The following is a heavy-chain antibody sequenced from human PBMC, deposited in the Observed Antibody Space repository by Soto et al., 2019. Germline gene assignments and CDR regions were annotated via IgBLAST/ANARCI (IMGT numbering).Heavy chain of an antibody. D-gene: IGHD3-10*01. Sequence: GESLKISCKGSGYSFTNYWIGWVRQMPGKGLEWMGIIYPGHSDIRYSPSFQGQVTISAGKSISTAYLRWSNLKASDTAMYYCARGGTSPADFDYWVQGTLVTVSS. V-gene: IGHV5-51*01. CDR2: IYPGHSDI. CDR1: GYSFTNYW. J-gene: IGHJ4*02. CDR3: ARGGTSPADFDY.